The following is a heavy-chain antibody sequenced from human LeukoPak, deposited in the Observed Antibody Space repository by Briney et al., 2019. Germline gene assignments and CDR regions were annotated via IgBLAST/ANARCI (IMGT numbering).Heavy chain of an antibody. Sequence: GSLRLSCAASGFTFTSYTMHRVRQAPGKGLEWVAVISSDGSSKYYADSVKGRFTISRDNSKNTLYLQMNRLRTEDTAVYYCARDQGRIAAAGNYLSSGYWGQGTLVTVSS. CDR3: ARDQGRIAAAGNYLSSGY. CDR2: ISSDGSSK. V-gene: IGHV3-30-3*01. CDR1: GFTFTSYT. J-gene: IGHJ4*02. D-gene: IGHD6-13*01.